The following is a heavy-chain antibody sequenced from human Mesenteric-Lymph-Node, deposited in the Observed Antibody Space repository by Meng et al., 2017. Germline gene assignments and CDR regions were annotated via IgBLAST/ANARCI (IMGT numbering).Heavy chain of an antibody. CDR1: GGALSGYY. CDR3: ARGGATPMIIKY. V-gene: IGHV4-34*02. D-gene: IGHD3-10*01. Sequence: QVQLQQWCAEVLKPSETLSLTCAVYGGALSGYYWSWIRQPPGKGLEWMGEVYHNGVTKYSPSLRSRVVISIDTSKNQFSLNLRSVSAADTAMYYCARGGATPMIIKYWGPGTLVTVSS. CDR2: VYHNGVT. J-gene: IGHJ4*02.